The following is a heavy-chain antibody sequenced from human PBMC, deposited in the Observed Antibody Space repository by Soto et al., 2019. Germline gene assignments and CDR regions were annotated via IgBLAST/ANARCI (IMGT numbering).Heavy chain of an antibody. CDR3: ARVPDYGGNSGSWAFDI. D-gene: IGHD4-17*01. CDR2: ISSSSSYT. Sequence: QVQLVESGGGLVKPGGSLRLSCAASGFTFSDYYMSWIRQAPGKGLEWVSYISSSSSYTNYADSVKGRFTISRDNAKNSLYRQMNSLRAEDTAVYYCARVPDYGGNSGSWAFDIWGQGTMVTVSS. CDR1: GFTFSDYY. J-gene: IGHJ3*02. V-gene: IGHV3-11*05.